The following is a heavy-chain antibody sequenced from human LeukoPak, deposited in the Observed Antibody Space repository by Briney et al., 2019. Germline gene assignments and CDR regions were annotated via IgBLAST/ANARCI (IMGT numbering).Heavy chain of an antibody. Sequence: GGSLRLSCAASGLIVSNNYMSWARQAPGKGLEWVSIVYSGGHTYYADSVKGRFTISRDKSKNTLYLQMSSLRAEDTAVYYCARGIRDCSRTTCYQPFDYWGQGALVTVSS. V-gene: IGHV3-53*01. CDR3: ARGIRDCSRTTCYQPFDY. D-gene: IGHD2-2*01. CDR2: VYSGGHT. CDR1: GLIVSNNY. J-gene: IGHJ4*02.